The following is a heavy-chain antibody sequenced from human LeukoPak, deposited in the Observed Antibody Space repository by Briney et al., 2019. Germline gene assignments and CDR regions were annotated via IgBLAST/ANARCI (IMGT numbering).Heavy chain of an antibody. CDR2: ISGSGGST. CDR1: GFTFSSYA. CDR3: AKGRLGYCSSTSCLSSP. J-gene: IGHJ5*02. V-gene: IGHV3-23*01. D-gene: IGHD2-2*01. Sequence: QTGGSLRLSCAGSGFTFSSYAMSWARQAPGKGMQWVSAISGSGGSTYYAASVKGRFTISRDNSKNTLYLQMNSLRAEDTAVYYCAKGRLGYCSSTSCLSSPWGQGTLVTVSS.